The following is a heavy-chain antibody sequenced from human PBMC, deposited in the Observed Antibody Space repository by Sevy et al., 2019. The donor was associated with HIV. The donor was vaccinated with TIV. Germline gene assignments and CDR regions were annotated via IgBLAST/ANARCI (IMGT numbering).Heavy chain of an antibody. CDR1: GFTFSNAW. J-gene: IGHJ4*02. CDR3: ARDNAVLFDY. Sequence: GGSLRLSCAASGFTFSNAWMSWVRQAPGKGLEWVGRIKSKTDGGTTDYAAPVKGRFTISRDDSKNTLYLQMNSRRAEDTAVYYCARDNAVLFDYWGQGTLVTVSS. CDR2: IKSKTDGGTT. V-gene: IGHV3-15*01.